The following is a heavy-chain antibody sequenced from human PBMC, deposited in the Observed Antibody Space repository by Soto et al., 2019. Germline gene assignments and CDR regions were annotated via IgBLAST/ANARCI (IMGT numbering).Heavy chain of an antibody. CDR2: IYWDDDK. Sequence: QITLKESGPTLVKPTQTLTLTCTFSGFSLSTSGVGVGWIRQPPGKALEWLAVIYWDDDKRYSPSLKARLANAKDTSKNQVVLTMTNMDPVDTGTYYCAHRMGKYGFWNGGYFDYWGQGTLVTVPS. CDR3: AHRMGKYGFWNGGYFDY. V-gene: IGHV2-5*02. CDR1: GFSLSTSGVG. D-gene: IGHD3-3*01. J-gene: IGHJ4*02.